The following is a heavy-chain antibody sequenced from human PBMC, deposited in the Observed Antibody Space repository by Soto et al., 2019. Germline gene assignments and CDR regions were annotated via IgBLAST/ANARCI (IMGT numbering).Heavy chain of an antibody. V-gene: IGHV3-23*01. CDR3: AREIPTIGPHFDY. CDR2: ISGDGSQR. Sequence: EVQLLDSGGGLVQPGGSLRLSCAASEFTFRNYPMTWVRQTPGEGLDWVATISGDGSQRYYADSVKGRFTISRDNSKNTLHVQMNSLRVEDTAIYYCAREIPTIGPHFDYWGQGTLVTVSS. D-gene: IGHD1-1*01. J-gene: IGHJ4*02. CDR1: EFTFRNYP.